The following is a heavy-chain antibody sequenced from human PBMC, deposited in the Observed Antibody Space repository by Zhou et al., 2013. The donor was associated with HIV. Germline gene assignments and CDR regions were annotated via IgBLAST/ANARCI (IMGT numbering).Heavy chain of an antibody. CDR3: ARDPPKTYSSSSRYYYYYMDV. D-gene: IGHD6-6*01. Sequence: QVQLVQSGAEVKKPGSSVKVSCKASGGTFSSYDISWVRQVPGQGLEWMGGIIPMFRRANYAQKFQGRVTITTDESTNTAYMDLSSLRSEDTAMYYCARDPPKTYSSSSRYYYYYMDVWGKGTTVTVSS. J-gene: IGHJ6*03. V-gene: IGHV1-69*05. CDR1: GGTFSSYD. CDR2: IIPMFRRA.